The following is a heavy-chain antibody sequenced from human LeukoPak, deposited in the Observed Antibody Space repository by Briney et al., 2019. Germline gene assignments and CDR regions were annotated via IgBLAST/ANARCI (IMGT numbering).Heavy chain of an antibody. Sequence: GGSLRLSCAASGFTFSSYGMHWVRQAPGKGLEWVAVIWYDGSNKYYADSVKGRFTISRDNSKNTLYLQMNTLRAEDTAIYYCAKDRTVGASYWYFDLWGRGTLVTVSS. CDR3: AKDRTVGASYWYFDL. V-gene: IGHV3-33*06. CDR2: IWYDGSNK. CDR1: GFTFSSYG. D-gene: IGHD1-26*01. J-gene: IGHJ2*01.